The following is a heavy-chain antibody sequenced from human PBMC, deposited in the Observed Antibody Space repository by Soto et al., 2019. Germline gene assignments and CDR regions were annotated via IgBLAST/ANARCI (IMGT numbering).Heavy chain of an antibody. CDR3: ARGPSIAARGGYFDY. J-gene: IGHJ4*02. CDR1: GGSFSGYY. V-gene: IGHV4-34*01. CDR2: INHSGST. D-gene: IGHD6-6*01. Sequence: SETLSLTCAVYGGSFSGYYWSWIRQPPGKGLEWIGEINHSGSTNYNPSLKSRVTISVDTSKNQFSLKLSSVTAADTAVYYCARGPSIAARGGYFDYWGQGTLVTVSS.